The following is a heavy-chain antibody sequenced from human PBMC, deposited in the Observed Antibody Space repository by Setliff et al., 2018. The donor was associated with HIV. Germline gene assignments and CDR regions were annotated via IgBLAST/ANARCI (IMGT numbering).Heavy chain of an antibody. Sequence: ASVKVSCKASGYTFTSYGISWVRQAPGQGLEWMGWISAYNGNTNYAQKLQGRVTMTTDTSTSTAYMELRSLRSEDTAVYYCATVAVDMKAFDIWGQGTMVTVSS. CDR2: ISAYNGNT. CDR1: GYTFTSYG. CDR3: ATVAVDMKAFDI. J-gene: IGHJ3*02. V-gene: IGHV1-18*01. D-gene: IGHD5-12*01.